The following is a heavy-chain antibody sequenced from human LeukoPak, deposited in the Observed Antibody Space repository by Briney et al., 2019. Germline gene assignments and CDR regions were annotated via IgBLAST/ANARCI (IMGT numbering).Heavy chain of an antibody. V-gene: IGHV3-11*04. D-gene: IGHD3-3*01. CDR3: AGTQDFGVVIGGFDP. J-gene: IGHJ5*02. CDR2: ISSSGSTI. CDR1: GFTFRDYY. Sequence: PGGSLRLSCAASGFTFRDYYMSWGRQAPGKGVEWGSYISSSGSTIYYADSVKGGFTISRENAKNSLYLQINSLRAEDTAVYYCAGTQDFGVVIGGFDPWGQGTLVTVSS.